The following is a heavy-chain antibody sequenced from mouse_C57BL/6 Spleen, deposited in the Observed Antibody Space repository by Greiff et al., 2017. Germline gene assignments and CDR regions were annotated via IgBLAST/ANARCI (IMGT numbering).Heavy chain of an antibody. V-gene: IGHV1-52*01. CDR2: IYPSDSET. Sequence: QVQLQQPGAELVRPGSSVKLSCKASGYTFTSYWMPWVKQRPIQGLEWIGNIYPSDSETHYNQKFKDKATLTVDKSSSTAYMQLSSLTSEDSAVYYCARYYGNSYYFDYWGQGTTLTVSS. D-gene: IGHD2-1*01. CDR1: GYTFTSYW. CDR3: ARYYGNSYYFDY. J-gene: IGHJ2*01.